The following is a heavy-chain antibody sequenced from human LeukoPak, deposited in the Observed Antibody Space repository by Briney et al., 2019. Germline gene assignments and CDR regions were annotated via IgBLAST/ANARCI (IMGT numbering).Heavy chain of an antibody. CDR2: INPNSGGT. J-gene: IGHJ6*03. D-gene: IGHD2-2*01. CDR3: ARGSTSFYYYMDV. V-gene: IGHV1-2*02. CDR1: GYTFTSYY. Sequence: ASVKVSCKASGYTFTSYYMHWVRQAPGQGLEWMGWINPNSGGTNYAQKFQGRVTMTRDTSISTAYMELSRLRSDDTAVYYCARGSTSFYYYMDVWGKGTTVTISS.